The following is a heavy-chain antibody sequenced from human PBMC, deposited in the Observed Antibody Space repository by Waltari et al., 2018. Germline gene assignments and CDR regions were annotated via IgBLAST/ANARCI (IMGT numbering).Heavy chain of an antibody. J-gene: IGHJ4*02. CDR1: GFTFSNWL. D-gene: IGHD2-15*01. CDR3: AREGGTSGYSGYFDY. CDR2: MSYEGISK. Sequence: QVQLVESGGGVVQPGRSLRLSCAAPGFTFSNWLVNWVRQAPGKGLEWVAGMSYEGISKYYAYSVKGRFTLAGDDSKNTVYLQINSLRAEDTAVYYCAREGGTSGYSGYFDYWGQGTLVTVSS. V-gene: IGHV3-30*01.